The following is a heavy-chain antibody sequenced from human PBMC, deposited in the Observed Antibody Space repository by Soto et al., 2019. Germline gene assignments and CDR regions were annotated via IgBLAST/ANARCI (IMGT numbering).Heavy chain of an antibody. Sequence: QVQLVQSGAEVKKPGASVKVSCKASGYTFTSYGISWVRQAPGQGLEWMGWISAYNGNTNYAQKLQGRVTMTTDTATSTAYMELRSLRSDDTAVYYCARDSVTYYYDSSGYPPDYWGQGTLVTVSS. V-gene: IGHV1-18*01. CDR2: ISAYNGNT. CDR3: ARDSVTYYYDSSGYPPDY. J-gene: IGHJ4*02. CDR1: GYTFTSYG. D-gene: IGHD3-22*01.